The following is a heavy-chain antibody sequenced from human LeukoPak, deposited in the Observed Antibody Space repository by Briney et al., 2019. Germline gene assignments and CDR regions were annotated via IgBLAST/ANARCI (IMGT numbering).Heavy chain of an antibody. J-gene: IGHJ4*02. CDR1: GGSISSYY. D-gene: IGHD6-6*01. CDR3: ARSSGIAARHRYFDY. Sequence: PSETLSLTCTVSGGSISSYYWSWIRQPPGKGLEWIGHIYYSGSTNYNPSLKSRVTISVDTSKNQFSLKLSSVTAADTAVYYCARSSGIAARHRYFDYWGQGTLVTVSS. CDR2: IYYSGST. V-gene: IGHV4-59*01.